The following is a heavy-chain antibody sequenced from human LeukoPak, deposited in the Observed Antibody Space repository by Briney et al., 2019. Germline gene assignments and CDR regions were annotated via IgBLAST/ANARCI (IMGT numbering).Heavy chain of an antibody. CDR2: IKEDGSEK. Sequence: GGSLRLSCAASGFTFSSYWMSWVRQAPGKGLEWVANIKEDGSEKNYVDSVKGRFTISRDNAKNSLYLQMDSLRAEDTALYYCARDSADNLDWGQGTLVTVSS. CDR1: GFTFSSYW. J-gene: IGHJ4*02. D-gene: IGHD3-9*01. V-gene: IGHV3-7*01. CDR3: ARDSADNLD.